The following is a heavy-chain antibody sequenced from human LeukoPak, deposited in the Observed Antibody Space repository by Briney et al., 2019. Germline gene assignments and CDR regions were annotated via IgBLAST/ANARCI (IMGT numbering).Heavy chain of an antibody. CDR2: ISYDGSNK. V-gene: IGHV3-30-3*01. Sequence: PGRSLRLSCAASGFTFSSYAMHWVRQAPGKGLEWVAVISYDGSNKYYADSVKGRFTISRDNSKNTLYLQMNSLRAEDTAVYYCAKDRGAYYDFWSGSLDYWGQGTLVTVSS. CDR3: AKDRGAYYDFWSGSLDY. D-gene: IGHD3-3*01. CDR1: GFTFSSYA. J-gene: IGHJ4*02.